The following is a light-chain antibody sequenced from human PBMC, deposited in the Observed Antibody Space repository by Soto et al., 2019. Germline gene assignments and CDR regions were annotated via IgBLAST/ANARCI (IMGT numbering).Light chain of an antibody. CDR2: GAS. J-gene: IGKJ1*01. CDR3: QQYNNWPRT. CDR1: QSVSSD. Sequence: EIVMTQSPATLSVTPGERATLSCRASQSVSSDLAWYHQKPGQAPRLLILGASARATGIPARFSGSGSGTEFTLTINSLQSEDFAVYYCQQYNNWPRTFGQGSKVDIK. V-gene: IGKV3-15*01.